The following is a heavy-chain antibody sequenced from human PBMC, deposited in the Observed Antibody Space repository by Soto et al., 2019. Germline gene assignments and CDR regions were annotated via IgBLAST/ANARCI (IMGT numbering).Heavy chain of an antibody. CDR2: INPSGGST. Sequence: QVQLVQSGAEVKKPGASVKVSCQASGYTFTNYYMHWVRQAPGQGFEWMGMINPSGGSTSYAQKFQGRVTMTRDTPTSTGYMEPSSLRSEDTAVYSCARASRAGGGFDYWGQGSLVTVSS. CDR1: GYTFTNYY. D-gene: IGHD6-19*01. V-gene: IGHV1-46*01. J-gene: IGHJ4*02. CDR3: ARASRAGGGFDY.